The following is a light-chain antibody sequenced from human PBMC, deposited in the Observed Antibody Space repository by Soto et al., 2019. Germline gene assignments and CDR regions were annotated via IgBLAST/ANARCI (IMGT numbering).Light chain of an antibody. CDR1: SSNIGRKT. J-gene: IGLJ2*01. CDR3: ATWDDSLNGDVV. Sequence: QSVLTQAPSMSATPGQRVTISCSGSSSNIGRKTVNWFQQLPGTAPKLLMFQNDQRPSGVPDRFSGSKSGTSASLAITGLQSEDEADYYCATWDDSLNGDVVFGGGTQLTVL. V-gene: IGLV1-44*01. CDR2: QND.